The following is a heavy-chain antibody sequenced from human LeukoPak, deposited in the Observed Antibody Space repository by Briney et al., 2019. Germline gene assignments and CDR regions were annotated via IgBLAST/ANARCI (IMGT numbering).Heavy chain of an antibody. Sequence: PGRSLRLSCAASGFTFSSYGMHWVRQAPGKGLEWVAVIWYDGSNKYYADSVKGRFTISRDNSKNTLYLQMNSLRAEDTAVYYCARDLGYCSSTSCYGAGWFDPWGQGTLVTVSS. CDR2: IWYDGSNK. CDR3: ARDLGYCSSTSCYGAGWFDP. D-gene: IGHD2-2*01. J-gene: IGHJ5*02. CDR1: GFTFSSYG. V-gene: IGHV3-33*01.